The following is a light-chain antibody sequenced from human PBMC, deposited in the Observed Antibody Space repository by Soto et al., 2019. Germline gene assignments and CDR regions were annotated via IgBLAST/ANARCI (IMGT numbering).Light chain of an antibody. Sequence: DSGLTQSPASLAVSLGERATINCKSSESLLDRSNNRNYLAWYQQKAGQPPRLLFYWASTRESGVPDRFSGSGSGTDFTLTISSLQAADVAVYYCQQYATAPRTFGQGTKVDI. V-gene: IGKV4-1*01. CDR1: ESLLDRSNNRNY. CDR3: QQYATAPRT. J-gene: IGKJ1*01. CDR2: WAS.